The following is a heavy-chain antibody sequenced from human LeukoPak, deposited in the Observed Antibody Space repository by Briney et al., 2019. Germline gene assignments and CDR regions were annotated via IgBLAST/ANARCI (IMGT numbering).Heavy chain of an antibody. J-gene: IGHJ4*02. D-gene: IGHD4-11*01. Sequence: PGGSLRLSCAASGFTFSSYGMSWVRQAPGKGLEWVSAISGSGGSTFYADSVKGRFTISRDNSKNTLYLQMNSLRVEDTAVYYCAKDGGTVTSYYFDSWGLGTLVTVSS. CDR1: GFTFSSYG. V-gene: IGHV3-23*01. CDR2: ISGSGGST. CDR3: AKDGGTVTSYYFDS.